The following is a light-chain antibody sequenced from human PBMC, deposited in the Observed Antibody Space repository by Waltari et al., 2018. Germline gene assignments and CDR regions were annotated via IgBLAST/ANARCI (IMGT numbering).Light chain of an antibody. CDR2: GAS. Sequence: EIVLPQSPGTLSLPPGERATLSSRASQSVSSSYLAWYQQKPGQAPRLLIYGASSRATGIPDRFSGSGSGTDFTLTISSLEPEDFAVYYCQQYGSSPPITFGQGTRLEIK. V-gene: IGKV3-20*01. CDR1: QSVSSSY. CDR3: QQYGSSPPIT. J-gene: IGKJ5*01.